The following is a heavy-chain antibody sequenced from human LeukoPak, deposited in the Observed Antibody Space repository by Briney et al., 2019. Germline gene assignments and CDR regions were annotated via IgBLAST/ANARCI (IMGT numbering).Heavy chain of an antibody. Sequence: PGGSLRLSCAASGFTFSSYAMSWVRQAPGKGLEWVSAISGSGGSTYYADSVKGRFTISRDNSKNTLYLQMNSLRAEDTAVYYCAKHVARIAAADNWYFDLWGRGTLVTVSS. V-gene: IGHV3-23*01. CDR1: GFTFSSYA. CDR3: AKHVARIAAADNWYFDL. CDR2: ISGSGGST. J-gene: IGHJ2*01. D-gene: IGHD6-13*01.